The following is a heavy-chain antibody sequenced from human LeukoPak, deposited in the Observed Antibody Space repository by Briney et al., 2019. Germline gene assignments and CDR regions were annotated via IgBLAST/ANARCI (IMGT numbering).Heavy chain of an antibody. D-gene: IGHD2-21*02. V-gene: IGHV3-23*01. Sequence: GGSLRLSCAASGLTLSSYAVSWVRQAPGKGLEWASAISGSGGITNYADSVKGRFTFSRDNSKNTLYLQMNSLRAEDTAVYYCAKHPRHCGGDCYSDFDYWGQGTLVTVSS. CDR3: AKHPRHCGGDCYSDFDY. CDR2: ISGSGGIT. CDR1: GLTLSSYA. J-gene: IGHJ4*02.